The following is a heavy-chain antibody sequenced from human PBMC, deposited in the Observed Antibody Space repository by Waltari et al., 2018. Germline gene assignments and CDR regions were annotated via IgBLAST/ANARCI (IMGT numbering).Heavy chain of an antibody. CDR2: ITSDGSRT. CDR1: GFTFSTSW. V-gene: IGHV3-74*01. Sequence: VQLVESGGGLVQPGGSLRLSCGASGFTFSTSWMCWVRQVPGKGLVWVSTITSDGSRTRYADSVKGRFTISRDNAKNTLYLQTNSLRAEDTAVYYCASHRPGGYGMDVWGHGTTVTVSS. J-gene: IGHJ6*02. D-gene: IGHD2-15*01. CDR3: ASHRPGGYGMDV.